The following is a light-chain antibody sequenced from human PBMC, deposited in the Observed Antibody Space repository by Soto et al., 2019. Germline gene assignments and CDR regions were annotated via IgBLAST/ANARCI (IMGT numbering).Light chain of an antibody. Sequence: EIVLTQSPGTLSLSPGERATLSCRASQSVSSSYLAWYQQKPGQAPRLLLYGASSRATGIPDRFSGSGSGTDFTLTISRLEPEDFAVYYCQQYGSSLPWTFGQGTKVEIK. J-gene: IGKJ1*01. CDR3: QQYGSSLPWT. CDR1: QSVSSSY. CDR2: GAS. V-gene: IGKV3-20*01.